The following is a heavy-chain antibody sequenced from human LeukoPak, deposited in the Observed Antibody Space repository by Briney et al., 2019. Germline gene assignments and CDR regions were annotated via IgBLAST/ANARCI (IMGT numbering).Heavy chain of an antibody. CDR2: IKQDGGEK. D-gene: IGHD3-10*01. V-gene: IGHV3-7*01. J-gene: IGHJ4*02. CDR1: GFTFSSYW. CDR3: ARAKPKNMVRGLIMRRESRYYFDY. Sequence: GGSLRLSCAASGFTFSSYWMSWVRQAPGKGLEWVANIKQDGGEKYYVDSVKGRFTISRDNAKNSLYLQMDGLRAEDTGVYYCARAKPKNMVRGLIMRRESRYYFDYWGQGTLVTVSS.